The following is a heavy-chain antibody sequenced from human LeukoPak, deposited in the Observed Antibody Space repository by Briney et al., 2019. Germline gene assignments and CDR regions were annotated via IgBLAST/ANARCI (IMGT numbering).Heavy chain of an antibody. D-gene: IGHD3-10*02. Sequence: PGGSLRLSCVVSGFTFSTYNMNWVRQAPGKGLEWVSSISTSHNYIYYADSVTGRFTISRDNAKNSLYLQMNSLRAEDTAVYYCAELGITMIGGVWGKGTTVTISS. CDR3: AELGITMIGGV. CDR2: ISTSHNYI. CDR1: GFTFSTYN. J-gene: IGHJ6*04. V-gene: IGHV3-21*01.